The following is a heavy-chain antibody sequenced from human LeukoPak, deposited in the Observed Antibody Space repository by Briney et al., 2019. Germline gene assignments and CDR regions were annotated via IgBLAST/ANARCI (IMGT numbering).Heavy chain of an antibody. Sequence: ASVKVSCKASGGTFSSYAISWVRQAPGQGLEWMGWINPNSGGTNYAQKFQGRVTMTRDTSISTAYMELSRLRSDDTAVYYCARGGKGIAARSGYWGQGTLVTVSS. CDR3: ARGGKGIAARSGY. D-gene: IGHD6-6*01. CDR1: GGTFSSYA. J-gene: IGHJ4*02. V-gene: IGHV1-2*02. CDR2: INPNSGGT.